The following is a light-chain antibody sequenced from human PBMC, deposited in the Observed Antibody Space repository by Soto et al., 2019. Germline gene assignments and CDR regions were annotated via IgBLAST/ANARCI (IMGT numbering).Light chain of an antibody. CDR2: DVW. J-gene: IGLJ1*01. V-gene: IGLV2-14*03. Sequence: QPSLTLAASVWASPGWSITTYWIGTFSAIGGYNYVSWYQQRPGKAPTLMIYDVWARPLGVSHRFSGSKSGNTASLTISGLQGDDGADYYCSSYTADMTYVFGTGTKVTVL. CDR1: FSAIGGYNY. CDR3: SSYTADMTYV.